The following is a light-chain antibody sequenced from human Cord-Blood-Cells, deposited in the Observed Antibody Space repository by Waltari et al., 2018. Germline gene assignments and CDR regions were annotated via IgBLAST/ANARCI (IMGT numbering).Light chain of an antibody. Sequence: DIQMTQSPSTLSASVGDRVTITCRASQSISSWLAWYQQKPGKAPKLLIYKASSLESGVPSRFSGSGSGTEFTLTISSLQPDDFATYYCQQYNSYPYTFGQGTKLESK. CDR2: KAS. CDR1: QSISSW. V-gene: IGKV1-5*03. J-gene: IGKJ2*01. CDR3: QQYNSYPYT.